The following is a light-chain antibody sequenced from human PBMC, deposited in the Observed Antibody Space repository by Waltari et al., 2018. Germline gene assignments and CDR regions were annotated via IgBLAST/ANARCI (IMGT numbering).Light chain of an antibody. CDR2: GAS. V-gene: IGKV3-11*01. CDR3: QQRRNWPLT. Sequence: DIVLTQSPATLSLSPGERATLSFRASQSVNNYLSWYQQKPGQAPRLLIYGASNRATGSPDRFSGSGAGTDFTLTISTLEPEDFAVYYCQQRRNWPLTFGGGTKVEIK. J-gene: IGKJ4*01. CDR1: QSVNNY.